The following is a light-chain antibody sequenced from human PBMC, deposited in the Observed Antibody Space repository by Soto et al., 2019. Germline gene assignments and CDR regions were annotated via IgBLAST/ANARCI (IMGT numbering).Light chain of an antibody. V-gene: IGKV3-15*01. CDR2: GAS. J-gene: IGKJ5*01. CDR1: QSVSSN. Sequence: ITESPGPLSLYPEEVDILSCRSSQSVSSNLAWYQQKPGQAPRLLIYGASTRATGIQARFSGSGSGTEFTLTISCLQSEDFAVYYFQQYYNGLTIKFCQGTRLEIK. CDR3: QQYYNGLTIK.